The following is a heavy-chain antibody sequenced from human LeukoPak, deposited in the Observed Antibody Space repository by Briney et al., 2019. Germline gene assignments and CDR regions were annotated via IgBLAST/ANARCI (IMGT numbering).Heavy chain of an antibody. CDR2: IKQDGSEK. CDR1: GFTFSSYW. V-gene: IGHV3-7*01. Sequence: GGSLRLSCAASGFTFSSYWMSWVRQAPGKGLEWVANIKQDGSEKYYVDSVKGRFAISRDNAKNSLYLQMNSLRAEDTAVYYCARDGMEQQLVAPFYYYYGMDVWGQGTTVTVSS. D-gene: IGHD6-13*01. J-gene: IGHJ6*02. CDR3: ARDGMEQQLVAPFYYYYGMDV.